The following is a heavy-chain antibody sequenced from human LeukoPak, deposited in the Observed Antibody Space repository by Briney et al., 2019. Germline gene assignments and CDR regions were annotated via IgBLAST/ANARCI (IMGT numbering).Heavy chain of an antibody. J-gene: IGHJ6*03. CDR1: GGSITSSSYY. V-gene: IGHV4-39*01. CDR2: IYYGGTT. CDR3: ARQISNCYYYCIDV. Sequence: PSETPSLTCTVSGGSITSSSYYWGWIRQPPGKGREWIGNIYYGGTTYYNSSLKSRVTILEDTSKNCFSLRLSSVTAADTAVYCCARQISNCYYYCIDVWGKGTTVIVSS.